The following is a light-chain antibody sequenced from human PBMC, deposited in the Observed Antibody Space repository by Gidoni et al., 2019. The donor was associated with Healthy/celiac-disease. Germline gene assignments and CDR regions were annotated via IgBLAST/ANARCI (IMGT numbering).Light chain of an antibody. CDR3: SSYTSSSTLDVV. Sequence: SVSGSPGQSITISCTGTSSDVGGYNYDSWYQQHPGKAPKLMIYEVSNRPSGVSNRFSGSKSGNTASLTISGLQAEDEADYYCSSYTSSSTLDVVFGGGTKLTVL. CDR1: SSDVGGYNY. V-gene: IGLV2-14*01. J-gene: IGLJ2*01. CDR2: EVS.